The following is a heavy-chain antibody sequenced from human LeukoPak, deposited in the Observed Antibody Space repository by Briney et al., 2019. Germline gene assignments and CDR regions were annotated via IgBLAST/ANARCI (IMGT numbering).Heavy chain of an antibody. D-gene: IGHD4-11*01. J-gene: IGHJ6*02. CDR2: INGGNGNT. Sequence: ASVKVSCKASGYTFTSYAMHWVRQPPGQRLEWMGWINGGNGNTKYSQKFQGRVTITRDTSASTAYMELSSLRSEDTAVYYCARETVTRGFEWDYYYGMDVWGQGTTVTVSS. CDR1: GYTFTSYA. V-gene: IGHV1-3*01. CDR3: ARETVTRGFEWDYYYGMDV.